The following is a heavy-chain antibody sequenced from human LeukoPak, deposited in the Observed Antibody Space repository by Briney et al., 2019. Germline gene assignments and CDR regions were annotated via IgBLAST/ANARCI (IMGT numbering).Heavy chain of an antibody. J-gene: IGHJ4*02. Sequence: SETLSLTCAVYGGSFSGYYWSWIRQPAGKGLEWIGRIYTSGSTNYNPSLKSRVTISVDTSKNQFSLKLSSVTAADTAVYYCARVPARRGLFDYWGQGTLVTVSS. CDR1: GGSFSGYY. CDR3: ARVPARRGLFDY. CDR2: IYTSGST. V-gene: IGHV4-59*10. D-gene: IGHD3-10*01.